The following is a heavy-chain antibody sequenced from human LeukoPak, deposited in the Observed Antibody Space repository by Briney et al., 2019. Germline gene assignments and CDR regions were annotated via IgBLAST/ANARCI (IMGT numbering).Heavy chain of an antibody. J-gene: IGHJ6*02. CDR2: ISSSGSTI. Sequence: GGSLRLSCAASGFTFSDYYMSWIRQAPGKGLEWVSYISSSGSTIYYADSVKGRFTISRDNAKNSLYLQMNSLRAEDTAVYYCARGRVVGATTSHLYYYGMDVWGQGTTVTVSS. D-gene: IGHD1-26*01. CDR1: GFTFSDYY. V-gene: IGHV3-11*01. CDR3: ARGRVVGATTSHLYYYGMDV.